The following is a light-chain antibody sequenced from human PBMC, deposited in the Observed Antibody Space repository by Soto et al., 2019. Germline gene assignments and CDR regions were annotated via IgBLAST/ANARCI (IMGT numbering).Light chain of an antibody. V-gene: IGKV3-15*01. CDR3: QQYNDWPVYT. J-gene: IGKJ2*01. CDR1: QNVHSN. Sequence: EIVMTQSPGTLSVSPRGRATLSCTASQNVHSNLAWYQHKPGQAPRLLIYAATTRATGVPARISGSGSGTDFTLTIDSLQSEDFAVYFCQQYNDWPVYTFGLGTKVEI. CDR2: AAT.